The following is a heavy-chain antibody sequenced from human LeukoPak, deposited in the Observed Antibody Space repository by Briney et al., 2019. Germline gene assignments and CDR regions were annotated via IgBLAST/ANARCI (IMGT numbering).Heavy chain of an antibody. CDR1: GGTFSSYA. Sequence: SVKVSCKASGGTFSSYAISWVRQAPGQGLEWMGGIIPIFGTANYAQKFQGRVTITADESTSTAYMELSSLRSEDTAVYYCARDSSGYYSSHRKLDIWGQGTTVTVSS. CDR2: IIPIFGTA. V-gene: IGHV1-69*13. J-gene: IGHJ3*02. D-gene: IGHD3-22*01. CDR3: ARDSSGYYSSHRKLDI.